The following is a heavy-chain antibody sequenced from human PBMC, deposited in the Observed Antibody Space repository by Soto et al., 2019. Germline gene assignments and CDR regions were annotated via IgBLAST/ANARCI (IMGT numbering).Heavy chain of an antibody. CDR3: ARLNGYCIRGSCHGHYAMDV. V-gene: IGHV4-30-2*01. Sequence: PSETLSLTCAVSGGSISSGGYSWSWIRQPPGKGLEWIGYIYHSGSTYYNQSLKSRVTISVDRSKNQFSLKLSSVTAADTAVYICARLNGYCIRGSCHGHYAMDVWGQGTTVTVSS. CDR1: GGSISSGGYS. D-gene: IGHD2-15*01. J-gene: IGHJ6*02. CDR2: IYHSGST.